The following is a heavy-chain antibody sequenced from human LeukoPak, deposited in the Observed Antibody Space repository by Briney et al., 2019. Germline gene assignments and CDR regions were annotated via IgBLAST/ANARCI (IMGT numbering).Heavy chain of an antibody. V-gene: IGHV3-23*01. CDR3: AKLRRITIFGVGTEAFDI. J-gene: IGHJ3*02. CDR2: ISGGAGST. D-gene: IGHD3-3*01. Sequence: GGSLRLSCAASAITFSTYAMSWVRQAPGKGLECVSVISGGAGSTYYADSVKGRFTISRDNSKNTQYLQMYSLRAEDTAVYYCAKLRRITIFGVGTEAFDIWGQGTMVTVSS. CDR1: AITFSTYA.